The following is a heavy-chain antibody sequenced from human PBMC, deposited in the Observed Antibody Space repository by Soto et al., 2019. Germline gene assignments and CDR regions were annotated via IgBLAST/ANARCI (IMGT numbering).Heavy chain of an antibody. J-gene: IGHJ4*02. CDR2: IIPIFGTA. CDR3: XXXXXXXLQPPGY. CDR1: GGTFSSYA. Sequence: QVQLVQSGAEVKKPGSSVKVSCKASGGTFSSYAISWVRQAPGQGLEWMGGIIPIFGTANYAQKFQGRVXXXXXXXXXXXXXXXXXXXXXXXXXXXXXXXXXXXLQPPGYWGQGTLVTVSS. V-gene: IGHV1-69*05. D-gene: IGHD1-1*01.